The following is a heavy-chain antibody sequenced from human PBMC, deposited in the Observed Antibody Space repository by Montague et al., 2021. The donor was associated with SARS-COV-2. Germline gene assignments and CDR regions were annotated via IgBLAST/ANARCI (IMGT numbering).Heavy chain of an antibody. CDR1: GGSLSTYY. V-gene: IGHV4-59*08. J-gene: IGHJ6*02. CDR3: ARNAYNHYGLDV. Sequence: SETLSLTCSVSGGSLSTYYWSWIRQPPGKGLEWIGYIDDSGTTRYKPSLRSRATISLDLSKNQFSLDLNSVTAADTAVYYCARNAYNHYGLDVWGQGTTVTVSS. CDR2: IDDSGTT.